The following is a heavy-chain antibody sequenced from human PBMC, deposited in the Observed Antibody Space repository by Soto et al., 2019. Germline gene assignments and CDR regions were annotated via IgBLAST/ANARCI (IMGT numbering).Heavy chain of an antibody. CDR2: INAGNGNT. Sequence: ASLKVSCKASGYTFTSYAMHWVRQAPGQRLEWMGWINAGNGNTKYSQKFQGRVTITRDTSASTAYMELSSLRSEDTAVYYCSVPVDAGCFQHWGQGTLVTVSS. CDR1: GYTFTSYA. J-gene: IGHJ1*01. CDR3: SVPVDAGCFQH. D-gene: IGHD5-12*01. V-gene: IGHV1-3*01.